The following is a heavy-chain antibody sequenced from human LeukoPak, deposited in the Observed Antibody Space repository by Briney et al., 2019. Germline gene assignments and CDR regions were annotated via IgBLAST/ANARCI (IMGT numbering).Heavy chain of an antibody. Sequence: PGGSLRLSCAASGFTFSSYAMHWVRQAPGKGLEWVAVISYDGSNKYYADSVKGRFTISRDNSKNTLYLQMNSLRAEDTAVYYCARETDKVATRGAFDIWGQGTMVTVSS. D-gene: IGHD5-12*01. CDR2: ISYDGSNK. CDR1: GFTFSSYA. CDR3: ARETDKVATRGAFDI. V-gene: IGHV3-30-3*01. J-gene: IGHJ3*02.